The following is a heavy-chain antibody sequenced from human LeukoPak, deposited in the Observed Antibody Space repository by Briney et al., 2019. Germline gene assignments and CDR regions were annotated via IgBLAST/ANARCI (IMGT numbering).Heavy chain of an antibody. D-gene: IGHD2-2*02. J-gene: IGHJ3*02. Sequence: SETLSLTCTVSGGSISSYYWIWIRQPPGKGLQWLGYIYYSGSTEYNPSLKSRVTISIDPSNKQFSLNLSSVTAADTAVYYCARRCSGPTCYTDAYDIWGQGTMVTVSS. V-gene: IGHV4-59*08. CDR1: GGSISSYY. CDR2: IYYSGST. CDR3: ARRCSGPTCYTDAYDI.